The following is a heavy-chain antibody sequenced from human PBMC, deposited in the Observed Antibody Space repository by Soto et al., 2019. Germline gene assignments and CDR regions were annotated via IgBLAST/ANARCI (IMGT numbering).Heavy chain of an antibody. CDR1: GGSISSYY. V-gene: IGHV4-59*01. CDR2: FYYSGST. J-gene: IGHJ4*02. Sequence: SETLSLTCTVSGGSISSYYWSWIRQPPGKGLEWIGYFYYSGSTNYNPSLKSRVTISVDTSKNQFSLKLSSVTAADTAVYYCARVRRGTGSLVLLDYWGQGTLVTVSS. CDR3: ARVRRGTGSLVLLDY. D-gene: IGHD6-13*01.